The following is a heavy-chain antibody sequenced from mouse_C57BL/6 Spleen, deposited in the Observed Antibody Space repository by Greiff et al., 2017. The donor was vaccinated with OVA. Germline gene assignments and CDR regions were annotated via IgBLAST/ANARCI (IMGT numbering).Heavy chain of an antibody. CDR3: ARGTTVSFDY. CDR2: ISSGSSTI. D-gene: IGHD1-1*01. V-gene: IGHV5-17*01. J-gene: IGHJ2*01. CDR1: GFTFSDYG. Sequence: VQLQQSGGGLVKPGGSLKLSCAASGFTFSDYGMHWVRQAPEKGLEWVAYISSGSSTIYYADTVKGRFTISRDNAKNTLFLQMTSLRSEDTAMYYCARGTTVSFDYWGQGTTLTVSS.